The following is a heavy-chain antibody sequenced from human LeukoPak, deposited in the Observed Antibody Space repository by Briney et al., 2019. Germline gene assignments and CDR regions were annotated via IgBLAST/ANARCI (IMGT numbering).Heavy chain of an antibody. J-gene: IGHJ4*02. CDR2: INSDGSST. Sequence: GGSLRLSCAASGFTFTRYWMYWVRQAPGKGLVWVSRINSDGSSTSYADSVKGRFTVSRDNAKNTLYLQMNSLRAEDTAVYYCARDRGYFYDQLDYWGQGTLVTVSS. CDR1: GFTFTRYW. D-gene: IGHD2/OR15-2a*01. V-gene: IGHV3-74*01. CDR3: ARDRGYFYDQLDY.